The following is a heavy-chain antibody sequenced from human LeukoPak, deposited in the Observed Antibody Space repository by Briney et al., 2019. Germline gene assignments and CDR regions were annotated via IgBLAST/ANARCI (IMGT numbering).Heavy chain of an antibody. Sequence: SETLSLTCTVSGGSISSSSYYWSWIRQPPGKGLEWIGYIYYSGSTNYNPSLKSRVTISVDTSKNQFSLKLSSVTAADTAVYYCARQAYYYDSSGPSPFDYWGQGTLVTVSS. CDR1: GGSISSSSYY. V-gene: IGHV4-61*05. J-gene: IGHJ4*02. D-gene: IGHD3-22*01. CDR3: ARQAYYYDSSGPSPFDY. CDR2: IYYSGST.